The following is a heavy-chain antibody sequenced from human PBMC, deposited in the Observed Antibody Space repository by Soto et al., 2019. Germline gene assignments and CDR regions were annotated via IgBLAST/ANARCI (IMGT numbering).Heavy chain of an antibody. J-gene: IGHJ6*02. D-gene: IGHD2-21*01. CDR2: IYHSGST. CDR1: GGSISSSNW. CDR3: AASCVGCGGFNHYGLDV. Sequence: SETLSLTCAVSGGSISSSNWWSWVRQPPGKGLEWIGEIYHSGSTNYNPSLKSRVTISVDTSKNQFSLKLSSVTAADTAVYYCAASCVGCGGFNHYGLDVWGQGTTVTVSS. V-gene: IGHV4-4*02.